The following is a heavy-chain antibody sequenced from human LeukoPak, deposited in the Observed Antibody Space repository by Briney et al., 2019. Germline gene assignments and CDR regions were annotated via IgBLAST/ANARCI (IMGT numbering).Heavy chain of an antibody. D-gene: IGHD3-22*01. CDR2: IIPILGIA. J-gene: IGHJ4*02. CDR3: AREGYYDSSGLRYFDY. CDR1: GGTFSSYT. Sequence: ASVPVSFKASGGTFSSYTISWVRQPPGQGLEWLGRIIPILGIANYAQKFQGRVTITADKSTSTAYMELSSLRSEDTAVYYCAREGYYDSSGLRYFDYWGQGTLVTVSS. V-gene: IGHV1-69*04.